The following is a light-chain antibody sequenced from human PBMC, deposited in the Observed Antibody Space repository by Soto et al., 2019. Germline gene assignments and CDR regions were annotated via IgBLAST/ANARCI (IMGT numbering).Light chain of an antibody. Sequence: DIQMTQSPSTLSASLGDRVTITCRACQSISNWLAWYQQKPGKAPNLLIYKASSLESGVPSRFSGSGSGTEFTLTISSLQPDDFATYYCQQYSTYSRTFGQGTKVEIK. V-gene: IGKV1-5*03. CDR2: KAS. J-gene: IGKJ1*01. CDR3: QQYSTYSRT. CDR1: QSISNW.